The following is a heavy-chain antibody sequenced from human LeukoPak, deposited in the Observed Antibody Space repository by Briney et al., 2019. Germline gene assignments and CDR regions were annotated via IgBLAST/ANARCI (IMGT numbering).Heavy chain of an antibody. CDR2: TYYRSKWYN. CDR1: GDSVSSNSAT. D-gene: IGHD1-26*01. V-gene: IGHV6-1*01. CDR3: ARGSGSYYEYDY. Sequence: SQTLSLTCAISGDSVSSNSATWVWIRQSPSRGLEWLGRTYYRSKWYNDYAVSVKSRIPINPDTSKNQFSLQLSSVAPEDTAVYYCARGSGSYYEYDYWGQGTLVTVSS. J-gene: IGHJ4*02.